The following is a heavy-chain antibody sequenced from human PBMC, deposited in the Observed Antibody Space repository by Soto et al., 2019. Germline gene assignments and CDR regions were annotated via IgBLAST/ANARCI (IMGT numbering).Heavy chain of an antibody. J-gene: IGHJ3*02. CDR3: ARDHRYALDI. Sequence: GGSLRLSCAASGFSFSDYSMNWVRQAPGKGLEWLAYIRDGVGSIKYADSVDGRFTISRDNAKNSLYLQMNSLRDEDTAVYYCARDHRYALDIWGQGTRVTVPS. V-gene: IGHV3-48*02. CDR2: IRDGVGSI. CDR1: GFSFSDYS.